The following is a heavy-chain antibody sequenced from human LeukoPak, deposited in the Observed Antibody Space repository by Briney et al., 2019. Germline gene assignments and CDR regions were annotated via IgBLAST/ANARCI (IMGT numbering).Heavy chain of an antibody. CDR1: GYTFTSYY. CDR2: IITSAGST. CDR3: ARAGGLTATFTD. V-gene: IGHV1-46*01. Sequence: ASVKVSCKASGYTFTSYYMHWVRQAPGQGLEWMGLIITSAGSTTYAQNFQGRVTLTRDTSTSTVYMEMSSLRSEDTAVYYCARAGGLTATFTDGGQEPLVTVPS. J-gene: IGHJ4*02. D-gene: IGHD5-18*01.